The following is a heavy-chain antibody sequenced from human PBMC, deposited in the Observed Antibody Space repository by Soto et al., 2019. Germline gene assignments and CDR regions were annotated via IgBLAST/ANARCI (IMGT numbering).Heavy chain of an antibody. Sequence: GESLKISCAASGFTFSSYAMSWVRQAPGKGLEWVSAISGSGGSTYYADSVKGRFTISRDNSKNTLYLQMNSLRAEDTAVYYCAKGAVAGTDAFDIWGQGTMVTVSS. CDR1: GFTFSSYA. J-gene: IGHJ3*02. D-gene: IGHD6-19*01. CDR3: AKGAVAGTDAFDI. CDR2: ISGSGGST. V-gene: IGHV3-23*01.